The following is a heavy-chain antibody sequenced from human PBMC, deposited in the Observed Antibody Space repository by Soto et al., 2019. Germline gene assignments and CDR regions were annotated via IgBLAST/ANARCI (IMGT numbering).Heavy chain of an antibody. CDR1: GFTFNTYW. D-gene: IGHD5-12*01. Sequence: QPGGSLRLSFAASGFTFNTYWMTWVRQTPGKGREWVANMKQDGSEKYYVYSVKGRFTISRDNAKNSLYLQMNSLRAEDTAVYYFARAPRGYRGYAFDYWGQGTLVTVSS. V-gene: IGHV3-7*01. J-gene: IGHJ4*02. CDR2: MKQDGSEK. CDR3: ARAPRGYRGYAFDY.